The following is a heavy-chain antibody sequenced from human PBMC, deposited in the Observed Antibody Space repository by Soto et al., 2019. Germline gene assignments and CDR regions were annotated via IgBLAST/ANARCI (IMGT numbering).Heavy chain of an antibody. CDR2: IIPIFGTA. J-gene: IGHJ6*02. V-gene: IGHV1-69*13. D-gene: IGHD3-22*01. CDR1: GGTFSSYA. CDR3: AKDKTYYYDSSGPGGYYYGMDV. Sequence: SVKVSCKASGGTFSSYAISWVRQAPGQGLEWMGGIIPIFGTANYAQKFQGRVTITADESTSTAYMELSSLRSEDTAVYYCAKDKTYYYDSSGPGGYYYGMDVWGQGTTVTVSS.